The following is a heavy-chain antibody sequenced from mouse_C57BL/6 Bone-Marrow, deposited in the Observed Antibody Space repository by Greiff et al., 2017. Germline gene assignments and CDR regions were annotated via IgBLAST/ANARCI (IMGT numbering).Heavy chain of an antibody. V-gene: IGHV1-64*01. J-gene: IGHJ3*01. D-gene: IGHD2-5*01. CDR3: ARADVYYSKGAWFAY. CDR1: GYTFTSYW. Sequence: QVQLQQPGAELVKPGASVKLSCTASGYTFTSYWMHWVKQRPGQGLEWIGMIHPNSGSTNYNEKFKSKATLTVDKSSSTAYMQLSSLTSEDSAVYYCARADVYYSKGAWFAYWGQGTLVTVSA. CDR2: IHPNSGST.